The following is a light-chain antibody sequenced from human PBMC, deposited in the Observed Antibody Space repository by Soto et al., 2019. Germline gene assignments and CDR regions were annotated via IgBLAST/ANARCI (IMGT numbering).Light chain of an antibody. CDR2: KAS. V-gene: IGKV1-5*03. J-gene: IGKJ1*01. Sequence: DIQMTQSPSTLSASVGDRVTITCRASQSISSWLAWYRQKPGKAPVLLVYKASSLESGVPARFSGSGSGTEFILTISSLQPDDFATYYCKQYNTYWTFGQGTKVE. CDR3: KQYNTYWT. CDR1: QSISSW.